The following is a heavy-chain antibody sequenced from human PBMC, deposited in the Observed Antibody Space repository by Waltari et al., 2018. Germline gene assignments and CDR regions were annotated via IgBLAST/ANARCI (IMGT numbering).Heavy chain of an antibody. Sequence: QVQLVQSGAEVKKPGSSVKVSCKASGGTFSSYAISCVRRAPGQGLEWMGGIIPIFITANYAQKFQGRVTITADETTSTAYMELSSLRSEDTAVYYCARVTGDFWSGYIFDYWGQGTLVTVSS. J-gene: IGHJ4*02. CDR1: GGTFSSYA. CDR3: ARVTGDFWSGYIFDY. V-gene: IGHV1-69*01. CDR2: IIPIFITA. D-gene: IGHD3-3*01.